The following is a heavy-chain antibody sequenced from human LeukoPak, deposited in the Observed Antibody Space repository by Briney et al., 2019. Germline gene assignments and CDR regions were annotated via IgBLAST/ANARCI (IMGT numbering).Heavy chain of an antibody. CDR3: ARVHDDYGDLNWFDP. V-gene: IGHV1-18*01. Sequence: ASVKVSCKASGYTFTSYGISWVRQAPGQGLEWMGWISAYNGNTNYAQKLQGRVTMTTDTSTSTAYMELRSLRSDDTAVYYCARVHDDYGDLNWFDPWGQGTLVTVSS. CDR2: ISAYNGNT. J-gene: IGHJ5*02. CDR1: GYTFTSYG. D-gene: IGHD4-17*01.